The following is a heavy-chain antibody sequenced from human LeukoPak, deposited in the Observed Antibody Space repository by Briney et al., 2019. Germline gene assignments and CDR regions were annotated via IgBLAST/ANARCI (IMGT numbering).Heavy chain of an antibody. CDR3: ARSHLGGSLDY. D-gene: IGHD2-15*01. J-gene: IGHJ4*02. Sequence: SQSLSLTCAVSGGSIISGGYSWSWIRQPPGKGLEWIGYIYHSGSTYYNPSLKSRVTISVDRSKNQFSLKLSSVTAADTAVYYCARSHLGGSLDYWGQGTLVTVSS. CDR2: IYHSGST. CDR1: GGSIISGGYS. V-gene: IGHV4-30-2*01.